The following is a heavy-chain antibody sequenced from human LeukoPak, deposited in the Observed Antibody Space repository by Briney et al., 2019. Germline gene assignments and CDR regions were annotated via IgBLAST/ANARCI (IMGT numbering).Heavy chain of an antibody. V-gene: IGHV1-69*06. J-gene: IGHJ3*02. CDR3: ARKGVVTTAFDI. Sequence: ASVKVSCKASGGTFSSYAISWVRQAPGQGLEWMGGIIPIFGTANYAQKFQGRVTITADKSTSTAYMELSSLRSEDTAVYYCARKGVVTTAFDIWGQGTMVTVSS. CDR2: IIPIFGTA. D-gene: IGHD3-22*01. CDR1: GGTFSSYA.